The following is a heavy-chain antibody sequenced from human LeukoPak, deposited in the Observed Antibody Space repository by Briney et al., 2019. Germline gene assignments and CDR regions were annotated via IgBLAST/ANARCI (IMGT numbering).Heavy chain of an antibody. D-gene: IGHD2-15*01. V-gene: IGHV3-30*03. CDR1: GFTFSSYG. CDR3: ARDRSGSGDY. J-gene: IGHJ4*02. Sequence: GGSLRLSCAASGFTFSSYGMHWVRQAPGKGLEWVALISYDGSNEYYADSVKGRFTISRGNSKNTLYLQMGSLRAEDMAVYYCARDRSGSGDYWGQGTLVTVSS. CDR2: ISYDGSNE.